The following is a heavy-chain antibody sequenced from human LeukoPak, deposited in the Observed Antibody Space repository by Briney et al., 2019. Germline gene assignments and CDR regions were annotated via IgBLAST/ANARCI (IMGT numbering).Heavy chain of an antibody. D-gene: IGHD3-22*01. Sequence: GGSLRLSCAASGFTFSSYGMHWVRQAPGKGLEWVAVIWYDGSNKYYADSVKGRFTISRDNSKNTLYLQMNSLRAEDTAVYYCARERYYYDSSGYFYYWGQGTLVTVSS. CDR1: GFTFSSYG. V-gene: IGHV3-33*01. CDR3: ARERYYYDSSGYFYY. CDR2: IWYDGSNK. J-gene: IGHJ4*02.